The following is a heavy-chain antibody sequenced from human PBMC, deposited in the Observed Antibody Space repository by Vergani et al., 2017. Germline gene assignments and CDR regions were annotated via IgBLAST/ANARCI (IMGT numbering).Heavy chain of an antibody. V-gene: IGHV5-10-1*03. D-gene: IGHD3-10*01. J-gene: IGHJ6*02. CDR1: GYSFTSYW. CDR2: IDPSDSYT. Sequence: EVQLVQSGAEVKKPGESLRLSCTGSGYSFTSYWISWVRQMPGKGLEWMGRIDPSDSYTNYSPSFQGHVTISADKSISTAYLQWSSLKASDTAMYYCARLGTRVRGAASYYYNYGMDVWGQGTTVTVSS. CDR3: ARLGTRVRGAASYYYNYGMDV.